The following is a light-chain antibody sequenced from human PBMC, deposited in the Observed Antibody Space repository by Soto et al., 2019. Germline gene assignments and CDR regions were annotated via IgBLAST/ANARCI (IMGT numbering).Light chain of an antibody. CDR1: SGHSSYA. CDR3: QTWGTGPWV. Sequence: QTVVTQSPSASASLGASVKLTCTLSSGHSSYAIAWHQQQPEKGPRYLMKLNSDGSHSKGDGIPDRFSGSSSGAERYLTISSLQSEDEADYYCQTWGTGPWVFGGGTKLTV. V-gene: IGLV4-69*01. J-gene: IGLJ3*02. CDR2: LNSDGSH.